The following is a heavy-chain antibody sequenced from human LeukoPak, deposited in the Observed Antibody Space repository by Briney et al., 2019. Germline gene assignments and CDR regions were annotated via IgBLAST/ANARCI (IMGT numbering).Heavy chain of an antibody. CDR3: ALRRLTSAQIIEDNWFDP. Sequence: PSETLSLTCTVSGDSVSSSGYSWNWIRRPPGKTLEWIGYTYYSGRTNYNPSLKSRVTISLDTSKNQFSLRLTSVTAADTAVYYCALRRLTSAQIIEDNWFDPWGQGTLVTVSS. D-gene: IGHD2/OR15-2a*01. J-gene: IGHJ5*02. CDR2: TYYSGRT. CDR1: GDSVSSSGYS. V-gene: IGHV4-61*08.